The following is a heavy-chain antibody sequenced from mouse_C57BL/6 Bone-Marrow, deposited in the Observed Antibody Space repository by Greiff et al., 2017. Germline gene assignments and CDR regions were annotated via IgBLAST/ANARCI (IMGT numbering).Heavy chain of an antibody. J-gene: IGHJ3*01. V-gene: IGHV1-61*01. D-gene: IGHD2-5*01. CDR3: ARSYSNSFAY. Sequence: QVQLQQPGAELVRPGSSVKLSCKASGYTFTSYWLDWVKQRPGQGLEWIGNIYPSDSATHYNQKFKDKATLTVDKSSSTAYVQLSSLTSEDSAIYYCARSYSNSFAYWGQGTLVTVAA. CDR1: GYTFTSYW. CDR2: IYPSDSAT.